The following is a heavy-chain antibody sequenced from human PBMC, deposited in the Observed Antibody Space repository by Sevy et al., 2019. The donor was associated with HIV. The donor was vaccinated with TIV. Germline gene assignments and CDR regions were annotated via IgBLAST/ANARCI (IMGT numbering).Heavy chain of an antibody. D-gene: IGHD2-8*01. Sequence: GGSLRLSCAASGFAFHEYSMSWIRQTPGKGLEWVATLSFGCGKINYADSVKGRFTISRDNSKNSFYLQMDNLRVEDTALYYCAREGCSRPHDYWGQGPRVTVSS. CDR3: AREGCSRPHDY. CDR1: GFAFHEYS. J-gene: IGHJ4*02. V-gene: IGHV3-23*01. CDR2: LSFGCGKI.